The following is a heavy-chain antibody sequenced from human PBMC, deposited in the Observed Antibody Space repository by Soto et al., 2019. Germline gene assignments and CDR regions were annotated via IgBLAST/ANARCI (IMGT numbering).Heavy chain of an antibody. J-gene: IGHJ4*02. CDR2: IYYSGST. CDR3: ARRYGDQFDY. D-gene: IGHD4-17*01. V-gene: IGHV4-59*01. Sequence: QVQLQESGPGLVKPSETLSLTCTVSGGSISSYYWSWIRQPPGKGLEWIGYIYYSGSTNYNPSLXGXAXIXXDTSKNQFSLKLSSVTAADTAVYYCARRYGDQFDYWGQGTLVTVSS. CDR1: GGSISSYY.